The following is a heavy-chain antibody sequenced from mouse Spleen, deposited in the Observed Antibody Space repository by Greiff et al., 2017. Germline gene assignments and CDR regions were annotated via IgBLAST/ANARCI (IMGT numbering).Heavy chain of an antibody. J-gene: IGHJ2*01. Sequence: EVHLVESGGGLVQPGGSLSLSCAASGFTFTDYYMSWVRQPPGKALEWLGFIRNKANGYTIEYCASVKGRFTISRDNSQSILYLQMNALRAEDSATYYCVSYTGTYYFDYWGQGTTLTVSS. CDR2: IRNKANGYTI. CDR3: VSYTGTYYFDY. V-gene: IGHV7-3*01. CDR1: GFTFTDYY. D-gene: IGHD4-1*01.